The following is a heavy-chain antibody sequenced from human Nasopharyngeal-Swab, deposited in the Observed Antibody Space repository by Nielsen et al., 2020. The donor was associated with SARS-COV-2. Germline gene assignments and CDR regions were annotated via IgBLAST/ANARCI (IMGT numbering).Heavy chain of an antibody. V-gene: IGHV3-23*01. J-gene: IGHJ5*02. Sequence: GGSLSLSCAVSGFTFSNYAMSWVRQAPGKGLEWVSSIFGSGAITSYADSVKGRFTISRDNSKNTLYLQMDSLRAEDTAVYYCSTLPLGYCSGVSCLDAWGQGTLVTVSS. CDR2: IFGSGAIT. CDR3: STLPLGYCSGVSCLDA. D-gene: IGHD2-15*01. CDR1: GFTFSNYA.